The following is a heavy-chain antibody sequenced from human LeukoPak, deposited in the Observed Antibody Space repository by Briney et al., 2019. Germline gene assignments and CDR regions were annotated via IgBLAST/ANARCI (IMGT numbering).Heavy chain of an antibody. CDR1: GFTFSSYW. Sequence: GGSLRLSCAASGFTFSSYWMSWVRQAPGKGLEWVAIIKQDGSENYYVDSVKGRFTISRDNAKNSLYLQMNSLRAEDTAVYYCASTVDTAMVTRERSNYWGQGTLVTVSS. CDR2: IKQDGSEN. D-gene: IGHD5-18*01. CDR3: ASTVDTAMVTRERSNY. J-gene: IGHJ4*02. V-gene: IGHV3-7*01.